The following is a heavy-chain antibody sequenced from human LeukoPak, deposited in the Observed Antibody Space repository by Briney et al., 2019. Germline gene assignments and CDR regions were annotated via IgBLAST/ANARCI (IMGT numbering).Heavy chain of an antibody. V-gene: IGHV3-23*01. CDR3: AKAPVTTCRGAFCYPFDY. Sequence: GGSLRLSCAASGFTFSNYAMSSVRQAPGKGLGWVSAITGSGGSTYYADSVKGRFTISRDNSKSTLYLQMNSLRAEDTAVYYCAKAPVTTCRGAFCYPFDYWGLGTLVTVSS. CDR1: GFTFSNYA. CDR2: ITGSGGST. J-gene: IGHJ4*02. D-gene: IGHD2-15*01.